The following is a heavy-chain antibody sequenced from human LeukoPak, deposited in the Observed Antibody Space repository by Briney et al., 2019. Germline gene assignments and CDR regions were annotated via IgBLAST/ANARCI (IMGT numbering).Heavy chain of an antibody. D-gene: IGHD4/OR15-4a*01. CDR1: GYTFAGYY. Sequence: ASVKVSCKASGYTFAGYYLFWVRQAPGQGLEWMGWINPNGGATKYAQNFQGRVTPTSDTSVRTTYMELSSLRSDDTAAYYCARDERYSYGDNHYPDLGFWGQGTPVTVSS. CDR2: INPNGGAT. J-gene: IGHJ4*02. CDR3: ARDERYSYGDNHYPDLGF. V-gene: IGHV1-2*02.